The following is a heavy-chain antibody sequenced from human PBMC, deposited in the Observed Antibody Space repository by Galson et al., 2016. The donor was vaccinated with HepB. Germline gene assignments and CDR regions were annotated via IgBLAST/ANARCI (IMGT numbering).Heavy chain of an antibody. CDR1: GGSIISDNYY. Sequence: ETLSLTCTVSGGSIISDNYYWGWIRQPPGKGLEWIGTMYYSGSTFYNPSLKSRLTMSVDTSKNQFSLRLTSVTAADTAVYYCARSIKGPDYDSSGYGGRYVDYWGQGDLVTVSS. J-gene: IGHJ4*02. D-gene: IGHD3-22*01. CDR3: ARSIKGPDYDSSGYGGRYVDY. CDR2: MYYSGST. V-gene: IGHV4-39*07.